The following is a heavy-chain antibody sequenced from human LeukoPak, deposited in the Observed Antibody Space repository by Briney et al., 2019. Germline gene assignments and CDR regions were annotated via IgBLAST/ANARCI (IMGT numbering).Heavy chain of an antibody. D-gene: IGHD3-10*01. CDR1: GGSISSYY. V-gene: IGHV4-4*07. Sequence: PSETLSLTCTVSGGSISSYYWNWIRQPAGKGLEWIGRIYTSGSTNYNPSLKSRVSMSVDTSKNQFSLKLSSVTAADTAVYYCARAGPYYYGSGSYRWFDPWGQGTLVTVSS. J-gene: IGHJ5*02. CDR3: ARAGPYYYGSGSYRWFDP. CDR2: IYTSGST.